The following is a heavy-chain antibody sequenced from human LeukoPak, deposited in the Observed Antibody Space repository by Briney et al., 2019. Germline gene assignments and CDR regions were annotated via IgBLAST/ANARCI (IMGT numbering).Heavy chain of an antibody. J-gene: IGHJ5*02. CDR1: GGSFSGYY. CDR3: ARAYGGYSRLNNWFDP. D-gene: IGHD6-13*01. Sequence: PSETLSHTCAVYGGSFSGYYWLWIRQPPGKGLEWIGEINHSGSTNYNPPLKSRVTISVDTSKNQFSLKLSSVTAADTAVYYWARAYGGYSRLNNWFDPWGQGTLVTVSS. V-gene: IGHV4-34*01. CDR2: INHSGST.